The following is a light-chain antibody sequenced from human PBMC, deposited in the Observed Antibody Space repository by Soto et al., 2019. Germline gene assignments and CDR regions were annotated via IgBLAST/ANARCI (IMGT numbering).Light chain of an antibody. CDR1: QGISSF. J-gene: IGKJ4*01. V-gene: IGKV1-9*01. CDR2: AAS. Sequence: DIQLTQSPSFLSASVVDRVTITCRASQGISSFLAWYQQKPGKAPKLLIYAASTLQSGVPSRFSGSGSGTDFTLTISSLQPEDFATYYCQQLNSYPLNFGGGTKVDIK. CDR3: QQLNSYPLN.